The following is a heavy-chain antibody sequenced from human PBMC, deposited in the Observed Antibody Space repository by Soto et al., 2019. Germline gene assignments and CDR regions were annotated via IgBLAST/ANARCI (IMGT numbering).Heavy chain of an antibody. CDR2: ISYDGSNK. CDR1: GFTFSSYG. Sequence: GRSLRLSCAASGFTFSSYGMHWVRQAPGKGLEWVAVISYDGSNKYYADSVKGRFTISRDNSKNTLYLQMNSLRAEDTAVYYCAKDSAPKEWFGELLSYPDYWGQGTLVTVSS. CDR3: AKDSAPKEWFGELLSYPDY. D-gene: IGHD3-10*01. J-gene: IGHJ4*02. V-gene: IGHV3-30*18.